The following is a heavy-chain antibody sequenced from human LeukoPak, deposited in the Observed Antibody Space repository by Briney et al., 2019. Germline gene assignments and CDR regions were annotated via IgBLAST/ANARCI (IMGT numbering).Heavy chain of an antibody. Sequence: PGGSLRLSCAASGFTFSSYSMNWVRQAPGKGLEWVSSISSSSSYIYYADSVKGRFTISRDSAKNSLYLQMNSLRAEDTAVYYCARGGTVTSTLYYYGMDVWGQETTVTVSS. CDR3: ARGGTVTSTLYYYGMDV. CDR2: ISSSSSYI. CDR1: GFTFSSYS. V-gene: IGHV3-21*01. D-gene: IGHD4-17*01. J-gene: IGHJ6*02.